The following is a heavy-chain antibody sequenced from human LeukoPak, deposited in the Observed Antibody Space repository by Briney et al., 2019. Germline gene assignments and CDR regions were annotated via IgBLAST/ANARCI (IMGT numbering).Heavy chain of an antibody. V-gene: IGHV3-30-3*01. CDR3: ARDLYCSGGSCYSLGPFDY. CDR2: ISYDGSNK. J-gene: IGHJ4*02. D-gene: IGHD2-15*01. CDR1: GFTFSSYA. Sequence: PGGSLRLSCAASGFTFSSYAMHWVRQAPGKGPEWVAVISYDGSNKYYADSVKGRFTISRDNSMNTLYLQMNSLRAEDTAVYYCARDLYCSGGSCYSLGPFDYWGQGTLVTVSS.